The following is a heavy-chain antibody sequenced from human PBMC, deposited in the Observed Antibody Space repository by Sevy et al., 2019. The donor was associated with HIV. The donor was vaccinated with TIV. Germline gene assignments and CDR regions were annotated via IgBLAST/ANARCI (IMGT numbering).Heavy chain of an antibody. CDR3: ARWASDYYYYYGMDV. J-gene: IGHJ6*02. V-gene: IGHV1-69*13. CDR2: IIPIFGTA. Sequence: ASVKVSCKASGGTFSSYAISWVRQAPGQGLEWMGGIIPIFGTANYAQKFQGRVTITADESTSTAYMELGSLRSEDTAVYYCARWASDYYYYYGMDVWGQGTTVTVSS. CDR1: GGTFSSYA.